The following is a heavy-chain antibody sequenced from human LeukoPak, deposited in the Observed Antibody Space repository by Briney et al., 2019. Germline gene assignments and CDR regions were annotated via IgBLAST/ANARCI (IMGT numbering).Heavy chain of an antibody. Sequence: SETLSLTCTVSGGSISSGGYYWSWIRQHPGKGLEWIGYIYYSGGTYYNPSLKSRVTISVNTSKNQFSLKLSSVTAADTAVYYCAGEYSSSSGRFDYWGQGTLVTVSS. CDR2: IYYSGGT. J-gene: IGHJ4*02. CDR3: AGEYSSSSGRFDY. V-gene: IGHV4-31*03. CDR1: GGSISSGGYY. D-gene: IGHD6-6*01.